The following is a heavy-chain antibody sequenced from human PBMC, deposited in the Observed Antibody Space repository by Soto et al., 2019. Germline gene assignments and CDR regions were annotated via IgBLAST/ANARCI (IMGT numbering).Heavy chain of an antibody. V-gene: IGHV4-39*01. D-gene: IGHD3-10*01. J-gene: IGHJ6*02. CDR3: AGGGMVRGVMVPSSYCGMDV. CDR1: GVSISSSSYC. Sequence: SETLSLTCTVSGVSISSSSYCWGWIRQPPGKGLEWIGSIYYSGSTYYNPSLKSRVTISVDTSKNQFSLKLSSVTAADTAVYYCAGGGMVRGVMVPSSYCGMDVWGQGTTVTV. CDR2: IYYSGST.